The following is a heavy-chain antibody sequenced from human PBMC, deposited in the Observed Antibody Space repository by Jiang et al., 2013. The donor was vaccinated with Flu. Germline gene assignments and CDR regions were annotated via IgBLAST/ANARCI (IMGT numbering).Heavy chain of an antibody. J-gene: IGHJ6*02. CDR1: GGSLRSNY. Sequence: KPSETLSLTCSVSGGSLRSNYWSWIRQSSGKGLEWIGCIDHSGNIYYNPSLKSRVSISIDTSKNQFSLTLNSLTAADTAAYYCARDVGADGMGVWGQGTTVTVSS. D-gene: IGHD1-26*01. CDR3: ARDVGADGMGV. CDR2: IDHSGNI. V-gene: IGHV4-59*01.